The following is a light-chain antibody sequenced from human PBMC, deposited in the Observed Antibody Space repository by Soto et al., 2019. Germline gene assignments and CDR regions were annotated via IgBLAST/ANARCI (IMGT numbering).Light chain of an antibody. CDR3: QSFDSSRFYV. J-gene: IGLJ1*01. Sequence: QSALTQPASVSGSPGQSITISCTGTSSDVGNHNYVSWYQQHPGTAPKLMIYEVTNRPSGVSNRFSGSKSGNTASLTISGLQAEDEGDYYCQSFDSSRFYVFGTGTKVTVL. CDR1: SSDVGNHNY. CDR2: EVT. V-gene: IGLV2-14*01.